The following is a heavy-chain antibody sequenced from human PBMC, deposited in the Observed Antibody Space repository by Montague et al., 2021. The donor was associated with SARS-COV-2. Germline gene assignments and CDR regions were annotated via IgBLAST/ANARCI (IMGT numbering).Heavy chain of an antibody. Sequence: SETLSLTCTVSGGSISSSNYYWDWIRQPPGKGLEWIGSIYYSGSTYYNPPLKSRVTISVDTSKNQFSLQLSSVTAADTAVYYCARQMGQSSLFGVVIKYYFDYWGQGTLVTVSS. CDR1: GGSISSSNYY. J-gene: IGHJ4*02. D-gene: IGHD3-3*01. CDR3: ARQMGQSSLFGVVIKYYFDY. V-gene: IGHV4-39*01. CDR2: IYYSGST.